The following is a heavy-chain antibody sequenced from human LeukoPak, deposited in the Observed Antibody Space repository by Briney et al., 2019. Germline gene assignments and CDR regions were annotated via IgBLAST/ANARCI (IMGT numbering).Heavy chain of an antibody. V-gene: IGHV1-69*05. CDR1: GGSFKFG. D-gene: IGHD5-18*01. J-gene: IGHJ5*02. CDR2: VIPAFGTV. CDR3: ARVKSDEDTAMVPLGWLDP. Sequence: GASVKVSCKASGGSFKFGISWVRQAPGQGLEWVGVVIPAFGTVYYAQQFQGRVTLTTDESTSTAYMELNSLRSDDTAVFYCARVKSDEDTAMVPLGWLDPWGQGTLVTVSS.